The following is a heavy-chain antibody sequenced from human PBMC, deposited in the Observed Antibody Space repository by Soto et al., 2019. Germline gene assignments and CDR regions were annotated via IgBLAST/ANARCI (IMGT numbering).Heavy chain of an antibody. CDR3: ARWGVPAALGSSWFDP. CDR2: IYHSGST. J-gene: IGHJ5*02. Sequence: ASETLSLTCAVSSGSISSSNWWSWVRQPPGKGLEWIGEIYHSGSTNYNPSLKSRVTISVDKSKDQFSLKLSSVTAADTAVYYCARWGVPAALGSSWFDPWGQGTLVTVSS. V-gene: IGHV4-4*02. D-gene: IGHD2-2*01. CDR1: SGSISSSNW.